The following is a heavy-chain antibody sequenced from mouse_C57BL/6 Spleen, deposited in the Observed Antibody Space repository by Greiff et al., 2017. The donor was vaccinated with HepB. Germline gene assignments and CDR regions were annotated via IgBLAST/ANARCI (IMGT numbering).Heavy chain of an antibody. V-gene: IGHV1-82*01. D-gene: IGHD3-2*02. Sequence: QVQLKESGPELVKPGASVKISCKASGYAFSSSWMNWVKQRPGKGLEWIGRIYPGDGDTNYNGKFKGKATLTADKSSSTAYMQLSSLTSEDSAVYFCARSLDSSGFFAYWGQGTLVTVSA. CDR3: ARSLDSSGFFAY. CDR1: GYAFSSSW. CDR2: IYPGDGDT. J-gene: IGHJ3*01.